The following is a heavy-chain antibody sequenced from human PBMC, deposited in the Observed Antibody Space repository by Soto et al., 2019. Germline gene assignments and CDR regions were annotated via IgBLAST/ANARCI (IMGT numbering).Heavy chain of an antibody. CDR2: IFSNDGN. Sequence: QVTLKESGPVLVKPTEPLTLTCIVSGFSLRYARMGVSWIRQPPVKALEWLAHIFSNDGNSYSTSLKSRLTISKDTSKSQVVLIMTDMDPVDTATYYCARISYDSSGSPPYWGQGALVTVSS. CDR1: GFSLRYARMG. V-gene: IGHV2-26*01. J-gene: IGHJ4*02. CDR3: ARISYDSSGSPPY. D-gene: IGHD3-22*01.